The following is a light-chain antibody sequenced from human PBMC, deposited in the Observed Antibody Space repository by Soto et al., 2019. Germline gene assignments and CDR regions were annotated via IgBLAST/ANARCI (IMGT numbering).Light chain of an antibody. CDR3: SSYTSSSIVV. CDR1: SRDVGAYNY. CDR2: DVS. J-gene: IGLJ2*01. Sequence: QSALTQPASVSGSPGQSITISCTGTSRDVGAYNYVSWYQQYPGRAPKPIIYDVSNRPSGDSNRFSGSKSGNMASLTISGLQAEDEADYYCSSYTSSSIVVFGGGTKLTVL. V-gene: IGLV2-14*01.